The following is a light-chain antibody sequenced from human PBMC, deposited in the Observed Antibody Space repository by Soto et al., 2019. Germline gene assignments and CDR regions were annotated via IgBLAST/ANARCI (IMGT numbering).Light chain of an antibody. CDR2: GAS. Sequence: EIVLTQSPGTLSLSPGERATLSCRASQSVSSNYLVWYQQKPGQPPRLLIYGASSRATGIPDRFSGSGSGTDFTLTISRLEPEDFALYYCQQFGSSPPWTFGQGNKGEIK. J-gene: IGKJ1*01. V-gene: IGKV3-20*01. CDR3: QQFGSSPPWT. CDR1: QSVSSNY.